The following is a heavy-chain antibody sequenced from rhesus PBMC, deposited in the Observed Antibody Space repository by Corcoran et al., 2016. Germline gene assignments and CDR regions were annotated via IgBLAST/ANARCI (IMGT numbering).Heavy chain of an antibody. V-gene: IGHV3-54*02. J-gene: IGHJ4*01. CDR3: TTFSY. Sequence: EVQLVESGGGWVELGGSLRLSCAASGCTVSDYGMHWVRQAPGGGLDGVEVISCAGNPKSHADSVGDRFPSSKDNSKNMLYLQMNALSLGDTGVYFCTTFSYWGQGVQVTVSA. CDR2: ISCAGNPK. CDR1: GCTVSDYG.